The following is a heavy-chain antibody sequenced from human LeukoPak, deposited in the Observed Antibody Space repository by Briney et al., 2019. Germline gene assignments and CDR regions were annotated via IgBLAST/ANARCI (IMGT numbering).Heavy chain of an antibody. CDR3: AKDAKYYDILTGYTDYFDY. Sequence: GGSLRLPCAASGFTFSSYAMSWVRQAPGKGLEWVSAISGSGGSTYYADSVKGRFTISRDNSKNTLYLQMNSLRAEDTAVYYCAKDAKYYDILTGYTDYFDYWGQGTLVTVSS. V-gene: IGHV3-23*01. CDR2: ISGSGGST. CDR1: GFTFSSYA. J-gene: IGHJ4*02. D-gene: IGHD3-9*01.